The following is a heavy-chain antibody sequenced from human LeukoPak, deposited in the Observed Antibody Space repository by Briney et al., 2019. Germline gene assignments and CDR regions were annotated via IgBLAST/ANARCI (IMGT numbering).Heavy chain of an antibody. D-gene: IGHD2-21*01. CDR2: IYYSGST. CDR3: ASLSRGLAYCGGDCYYDY. V-gene: IGHV4-39*01. CDR1: GGSISSSSYY. J-gene: IGHJ4*02. Sequence: PSETLPLTCTVSGGSISSSSYYWGWIRQPPGKGLEWIGSIYYSGSTCYNPSLKSRVTISVDTSKNQFSLKLSSVTAADTAVYYCASLSRGLAYCGGDCYYDYWGQGTLVTVSS.